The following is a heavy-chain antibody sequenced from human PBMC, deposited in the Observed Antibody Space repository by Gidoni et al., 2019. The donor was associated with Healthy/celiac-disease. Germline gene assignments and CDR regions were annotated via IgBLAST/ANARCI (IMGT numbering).Heavy chain of an antibody. CDR1: GFTFSSYG. CDR3: ARDQRRGYSYGSFDY. J-gene: IGHJ4*02. D-gene: IGHD5-18*01. V-gene: IGHV3-33*01. CDR2: IGYDGSNK. Sequence: QVQLVESGGGVVPPGLSLRLPCAASGFTFSSYGMPWVRQAPGKGLGWVAVIGYDGSNKYYADSVKGRFTISRDNSKNTLYLQMNSRRAEDTAVYYCARDQRRGYSYGSFDYWGQGTLVTVSS.